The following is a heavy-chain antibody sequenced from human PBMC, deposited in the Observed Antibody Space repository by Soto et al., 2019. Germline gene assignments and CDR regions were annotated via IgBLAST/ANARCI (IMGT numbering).Heavy chain of an antibody. V-gene: IGHV3-66*01. CDR3: VRENSGWSRAQGY. CDR2: IYVGGDT. D-gene: IGHD6-19*01. J-gene: IGHJ4*02. Sequence: EVPLVESGGGLAQPGGSLRLSCAVSGFTVGSDHMSWVRQVPGKGLEWVSVIYVGGDTFYADSVKGRFTISRDNSKNTLYLQMNGLRAEDTAIYYCVRENSGWSRAQGYWGQGTLVTVSS. CDR1: GFTVGSDH.